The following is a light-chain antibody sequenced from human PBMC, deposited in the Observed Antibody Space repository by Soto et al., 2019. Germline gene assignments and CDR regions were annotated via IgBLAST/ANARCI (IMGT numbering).Light chain of an antibody. CDR3: QQYHTSPLT. CDR2: GAS. CDR1: QSFISSY. J-gene: IGKJ5*01. Sequence: EIVLTQSPGTLSLSPGDRATLSCRSSQSFISSYLAWYQQKPGQAPRLLIYGASIRATGIPDRFSGSGSGTDFTLTISRLEPEDFAVYYCQQYHTSPLTFGQGTRLEIK. V-gene: IGKV3-20*01.